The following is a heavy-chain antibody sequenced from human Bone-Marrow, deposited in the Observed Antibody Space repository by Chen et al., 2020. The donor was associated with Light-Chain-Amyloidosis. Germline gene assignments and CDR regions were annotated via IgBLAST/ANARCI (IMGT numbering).Heavy chain of an antibody. D-gene: IGHD2-15*01. V-gene: IGHV3-30*04. CDR1: GFTFSDHT. CDR2: ISYDGSKK. CDR3: ARGLHSYCSGSNCYPFW. Sequence: QVQLAESGGGVVQPGRSLRLSCEASGFTFSDHTVHWVRQAPAKGLEWVAGISYDGSKKYYAESVRGRFTISRDNSKDTLYLQVNSLRLEDTAVYYCARGLHSYCSGSNCYPFWWGQGTLVTVSS. J-gene: IGHJ4*02.